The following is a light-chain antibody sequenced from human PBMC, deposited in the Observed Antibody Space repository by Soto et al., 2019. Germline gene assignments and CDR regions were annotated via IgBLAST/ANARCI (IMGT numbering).Light chain of an antibody. Sequence: EIGLTQSPGTLSLSPGERATLSCRVCQSVSSSYLSWYQQIPGQAPRLLIYGASSTATGIPDRFSGSGSGTDFTLTISRLEPEDFAVYYCHQYGSSPLTFGGGPKV. CDR1: QSVSSSY. J-gene: IGKJ4*01. CDR2: GAS. CDR3: HQYGSSPLT. V-gene: IGKV3-20*01.